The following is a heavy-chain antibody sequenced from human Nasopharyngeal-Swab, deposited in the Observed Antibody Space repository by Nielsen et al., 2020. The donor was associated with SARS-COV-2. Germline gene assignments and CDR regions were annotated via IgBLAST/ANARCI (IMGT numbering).Heavy chain of an antibody. CDR1: GFTFSSYG. CDR3: ARYSSSWGFFDF. CDR2: IWYDGSNK. V-gene: IGHV3-33*01. Sequence: GESLKISCAASGFTFSSYGMHWVRQAPGKGLEWVAVIWYDGSNKYYADSVKGRFTISRDNSKNTLYLQMNSLRAEDTAVYYCARYSSSWGFFDFWGQGTLVTFSS. J-gene: IGHJ4*02. D-gene: IGHD6-13*01.